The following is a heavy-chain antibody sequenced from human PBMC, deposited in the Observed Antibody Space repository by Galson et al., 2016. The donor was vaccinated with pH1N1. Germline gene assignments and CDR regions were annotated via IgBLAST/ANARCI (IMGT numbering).Heavy chain of an antibody. CDR2: IYPGGST. D-gene: IGHD4-17*01. CDR1: EFLVTDRF. V-gene: IGHV3-53*01. Sequence: SLRLSCAASEFLVTDRFMSWVRQAPGKGLEWVSIIYPGGSTYYADSLEGRFTISRDNSKNTLYLHMNSLRAEDTAVYYCASDTVPNGADCWGRGTLVTVSS. CDR3: ASDTVPNGADC. J-gene: IGHJ4*02.